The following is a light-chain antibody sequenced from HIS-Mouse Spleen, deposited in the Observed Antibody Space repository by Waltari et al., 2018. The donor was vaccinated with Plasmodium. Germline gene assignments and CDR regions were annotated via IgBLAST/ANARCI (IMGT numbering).Light chain of an antibody. V-gene: IGKV1-39*01. Sequence: DIQLTQSPSSLSASVGYRVTITCRASQSISSYLNWYQQKPGKAPNLLIYAASSLQSGVPSRFSGSGSGTDFTLTISSLQPEDFATYYCQQSYSTWTFGQGTKVEIK. J-gene: IGKJ1*01. CDR3: QQSYSTWT. CDR1: QSISSY. CDR2: AAS.